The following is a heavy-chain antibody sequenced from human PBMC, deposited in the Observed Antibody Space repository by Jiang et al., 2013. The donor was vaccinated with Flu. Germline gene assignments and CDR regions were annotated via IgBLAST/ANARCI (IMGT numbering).Heavy chain of an antibody. V-gene: IGHV1-3*01. Sequence: GAEVKKPGASVKVSCKASGYTFTTYAMHWVRQAPGQRLEWMGWINAGNGDTKYSQKFQGRVTITRDTSASMVYMELSSLRSEDTAVYYCARVIAVAGTLSDLDYWGQGPRSPSPQ. CDR2: INAGNGDT. CDR1: GYTFTTYA. J-gene: IGHJ4*02. CDR3: ARVIAVAGTLSDLDY. D-gene: IGHD6-19*01.